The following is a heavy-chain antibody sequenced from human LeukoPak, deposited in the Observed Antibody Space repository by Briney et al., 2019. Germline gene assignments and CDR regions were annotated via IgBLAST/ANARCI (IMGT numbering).Heavy chain of an antibody. J-gene: IGHJ3*01. CDR2: IDRDNDK. Sequence: SGPSLSHPPPPLTLTCTFSWFSLSTRRTCVSWIRQPPGKALEWLPLIDRDNDKYYITSPKPRLTISQDTTSIQAVLTTANMVPVDTATYCCARMWVTAAVRVFDGWGQGTMVTVSS. CDR3: ARMWVTAAVRVFDG. V-gene: IGHV2-70*01. CDR1: WFSLSTRRTC. D-gene: IGHD4-23*01.